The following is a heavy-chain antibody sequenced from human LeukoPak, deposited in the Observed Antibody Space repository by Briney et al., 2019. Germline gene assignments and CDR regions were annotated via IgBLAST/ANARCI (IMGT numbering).Heavy chain of an antibody. CDR2: ISGSSIYI. CDR3: ARALYDSSDYYFDY. CDR1: GFTFSAYS. Sequence: PGGSLRLSCATSGFTFSAYSMNWVRQAPGKGLEWVSSISGSSIYINYADSVKGRFTISSDNAKNSLYLQMNSLRAEDTAVYYCARALYDSSDYYFDYWGQGTLVTVSS. D-gene: IGHD3-22*01. V-gene: IGHV3-21*01. J-gene: IGHJ4*02.